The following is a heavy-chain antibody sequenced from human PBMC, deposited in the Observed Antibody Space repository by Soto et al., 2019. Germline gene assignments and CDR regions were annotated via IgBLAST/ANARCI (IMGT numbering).Heavy chain of an antibody. D-gene: IGHD3-9*01. J-gene: IGHJ5*02. CDR3: AREIRSYDISTGSSP. CDR2: FITIFGTA. Sequence: QVQLVQSGADVKKPGSSVKVSCKASGGTFSSYAISWVRQAPGQGLEWLGGFITIFGTANYAQKFQGRVTITGDESTGTAYMELSSLRSEDTAVYYCAREIRSYDISTGSSPWGQGTLVTVSS. V-gene: IGHV1-69*12. CDR1: GGTFSSYA.